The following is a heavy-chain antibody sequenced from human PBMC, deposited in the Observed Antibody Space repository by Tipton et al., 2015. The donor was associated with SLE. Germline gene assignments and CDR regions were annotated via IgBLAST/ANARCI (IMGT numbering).Heavy chain of an antibody. CDR1: GGSFSGYY. CDR2: IYYSGST. Sequence: TLSLTCTVYGGSFSGYYWSWIRQHPGKGLEWIGYIYYSGSTYYNPSLKSRVTISVDTSKNQFSLKLSSVTAADTAVYYCARDTYYYDSSGYSHFNYWGQGTLVTVSS. V-gene: IGHV4-31*03. D-gene: IGHD3-22*01. CDR3: ARDTYYYDSSGYSHFNY. J-gene: IGHJ4*02.